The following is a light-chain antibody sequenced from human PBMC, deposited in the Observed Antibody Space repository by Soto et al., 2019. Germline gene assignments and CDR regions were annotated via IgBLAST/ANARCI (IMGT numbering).Light chain of an antibody. V-gene: IGLV1-40*01. CDR1: SSNLGAGYD. J-gene: IGLJ1*01. CDR3: AAWDDSLNGYV. Sequence: QSVLTQPPSVSGAPGQRVTLSCIGNSSNLGAGYDVHWYQQLPGAAPKLVIFGNRNRPSGVPERFSGSKSGTSASLAITGLQAEDEADYYRAAWDDSLNGYVFGTGTKLTVL. CDR2: GNR.